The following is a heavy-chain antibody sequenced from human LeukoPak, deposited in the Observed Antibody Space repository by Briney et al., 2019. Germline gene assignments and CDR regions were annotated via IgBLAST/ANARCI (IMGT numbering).Heavy chain of an antibody. J-gene: IGHJ3*02. D-gene: IGHD6-19*01. CDR3: ARDSSDSSGWYPGAFDI. V-gene: IGHV3-30-3*01. Sequence: GGSLRLSCAASGFTFSSYAMHWVSQAPGKGLEWVAVISYDGSNKYYADSVKGRFTISRDNSKNTLYLQMNSLRAEDTAVYYCARDSSDSSGWYPGAFDIWGQGTMVTVSS. CDR2: ISYDGSNK. CDR1: GFTFSSYA.